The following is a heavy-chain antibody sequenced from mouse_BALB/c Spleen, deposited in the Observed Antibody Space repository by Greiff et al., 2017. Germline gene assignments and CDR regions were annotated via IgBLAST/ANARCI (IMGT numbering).Heavy chain of an antibody. CDR3: SVIYDGYFYAMDY. D-gene: IGHD2-3*01. CDR1: GYTFSSYW. J-gene: IGHJ4*01. CDR2: ILPGSGST. V-gene: IGHV1-9*01. Sequence: QVQLKESGAELMKPGASVKISCKATGYTFSSYWIEWVKQRPGHGLEWIGEILPGSGSTNYNEKFKGKATFTADTSSNTAYMQLSSLTSEDSAVYYCSVIYDGYFYAMDYWGQGTSVTVSS.